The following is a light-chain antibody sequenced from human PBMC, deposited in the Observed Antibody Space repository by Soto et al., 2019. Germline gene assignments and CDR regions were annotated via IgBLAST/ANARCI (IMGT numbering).Light chain of an antibody. CDR1: SSDVGGYNL. J-gene: IGLJ2*01. Sequence: QSVLTQPRSVSGSPGQSVTISCTGTSSDVGGYNLVSWYQQHPGKAPKLMIYDVSKRPSGVPDRFSGSKSGNTASLTISGLQADDEADYYCCSYAGSYTLVFGGGTKVTVL. CDR2: DVS. V-gene: IGLV2-11*01. CDR3: CSYAGSYTLV.